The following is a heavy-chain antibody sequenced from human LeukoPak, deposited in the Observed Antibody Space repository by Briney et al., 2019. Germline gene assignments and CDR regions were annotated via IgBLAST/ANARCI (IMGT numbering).Heavy chain of an antibody. CDR2: IYYSGST. J-gene: IGHJ4*02. CDR1: GGSISSYY. V-gene: IGHV4-59*08. CDR3: ARHFTGGSYLGGPFDY. D-gene: IGHD1-26*01. Sequence: PSETLPLTCTVSGGSISSYYWSWIRQPPGKGLEWIGYIYYSGSTNYNPSLKSRVTISVDTSKNQFSLKLSSVTAADTAVYYCARHFTGGSYLGGPFDYWGQGTLVTVSS.